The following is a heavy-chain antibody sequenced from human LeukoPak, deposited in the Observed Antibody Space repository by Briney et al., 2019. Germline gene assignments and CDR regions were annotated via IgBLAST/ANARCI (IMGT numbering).Heavy chain of an antibody. J-gene: IGHJ4*02. D-gene: IGHD4-17*01. CDR2: LYYTGPT. CDR1: GGSIGNYY. V-gene: IGHV4-59*01. CDR3: AKLTTSYGDYALEY. Sequence: KPSETLSLTCTVSGGSIGNYYWSWIRQSPGKGLEWIAFLYYTGPTTHNPSLSSRVTISVDTSKNQFSLNLTAVTAADTAVYYCAKLTTSYGDYALEYWGQGVLVTVSS.